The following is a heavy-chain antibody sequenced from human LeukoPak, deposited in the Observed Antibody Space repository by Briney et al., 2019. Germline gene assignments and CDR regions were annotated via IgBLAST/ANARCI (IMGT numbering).Heavy chain of an antibody. J-gene: IGHJ4*02. CDR1: GGTFSSYA. Sequence: GASVKVSCKASGGTFSSYAISWVRQAPGQGLEWMGGIIPIFGTANYAQKFQGRVTITADKSTSTAYMELSSLRSEDTAVHYCARGGIAVDRFDYWGQGTLVTVSS. V-gene: IGHV1-69*06. D-gene: IGHD6-19*01. CDR2: IIPIFGTA. CDR3: ARGGIAVDRFDY.